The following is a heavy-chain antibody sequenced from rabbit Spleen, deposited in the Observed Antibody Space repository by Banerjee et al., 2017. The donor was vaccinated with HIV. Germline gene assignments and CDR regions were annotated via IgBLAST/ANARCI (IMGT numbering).Heavy chain of an antibody. J-gene: IGHJ4*01. D-gene: IGHD4-2*01. CDR1: GLDLSARYW. V-gene: IGHV1S45*01. CDR2: IDVVKSGST. Sequence: QEQLEESGGDLVKPGASLTLTCKASGLDLSARYWICWVRQAPGKGLEWIACIDVVKSGSTYYANWAKGRFTISKTSSTTVTLQMTSLTAADTATYFCARDAAGREDFNLWGPGTLVTVS. CDR3: ARDAAGREDFNL.